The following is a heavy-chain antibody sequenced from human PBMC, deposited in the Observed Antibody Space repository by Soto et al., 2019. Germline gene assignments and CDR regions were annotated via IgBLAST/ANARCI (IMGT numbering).Heavy chain of an antibody. J-gene: IGHJ4*02. V-gene: IGHV3-11*05. CDR1: GFTFSDYW. CDR3: AREFSVRLRSYVH. Sequence: GGSLRLSCAVSGFTFSDYWMSWIRQAPGKGLEWVSYISSSSSYTNYADSVKGRFTISRDNAKNSLYLQMNSLRAEDTAVYYCAREFSVRLRSYVHWGQGTLVTVSS. CDR2: ISSSSSYT. D-gene: IGHD3-10*01.